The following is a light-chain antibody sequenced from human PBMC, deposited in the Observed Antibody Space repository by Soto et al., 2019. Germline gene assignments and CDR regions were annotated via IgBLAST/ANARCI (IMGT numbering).Light chain of an antibody. J-gene: IGKJ5*01. V-gene: IGKV1-39*01. CDR2: AAS. Sequence: DIQMTQSPSSLSAFVGERVTITCRASESISRHLNWYQQKPGKAPKLLIYAASSLQNGVPSRFSGGGSGTDFTLTISNLQPADFATYYCQQSYSTPSITFGQGTRREIK. CDR1: ESISRH. CDR3: QQSYSTPSIT.